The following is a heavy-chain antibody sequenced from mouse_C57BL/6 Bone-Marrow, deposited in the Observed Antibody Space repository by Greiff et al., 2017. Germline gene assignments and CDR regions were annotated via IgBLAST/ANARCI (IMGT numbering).Heavy chain of an antibody. Sequence: QVQLQQSGAELVKPGASVKISCKASGYTFTDYYINWVKQRPGQGLEWIGKLGPGSGSTYYNEKFKGKATLTADKSSSTAYMQLSSLTSEDSAVYFCARSWFAYWGQGTLVTVSA. J-gene: IGHJ3*01. V-gene: IGHV1-77*01. CDR2: LGPGSGST. CDR3: ARSWFAY. CDR1: GYTFTDYY.